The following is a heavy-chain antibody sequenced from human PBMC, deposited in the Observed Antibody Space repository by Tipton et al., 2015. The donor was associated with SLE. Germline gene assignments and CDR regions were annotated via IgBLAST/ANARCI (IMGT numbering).Heavy chain of an antibody. CDR3: ARDRGFGAAAEFFPH. CDR1: GASISSGGYS. D-gene: IGHD3-10*01. J-gene: IGHJ1*01. V-gene: IGHV4-30-2*01. Sequence: TLSLTCTVSGASISSGGYSWSWIRQPPGKGLEWIGYIYDGVSTYYNPSLKSRVTISIDRSKNQFSLKLNSVTTADTAVYYCARDRGFGAAAEFFPHWGQGTLVTVSS. CDR2: IYDGVST.